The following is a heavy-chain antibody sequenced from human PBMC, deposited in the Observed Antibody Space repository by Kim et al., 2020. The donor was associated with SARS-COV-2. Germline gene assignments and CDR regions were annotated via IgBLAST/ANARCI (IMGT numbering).Heavy chain of an antibody. D-gene: IGHD3-10*01. J-gene: IGHJ5*02. CDR2: INHSGST. CDR1: GGSFSGYY. Sequence: SETLSLTCAVYGGSFSGYYWSWIRQPPGKGLEWIGEINHSGSTNYNPSLKSRVTISVDTSKNQFSLKLSSVTAADTAVYYCASGQRITRVRGVRNWFDPWGQGTLVTVSS. CDR3: ASGQRITRVRGVRNWFDP. V-gene: IGHV4-34*01.